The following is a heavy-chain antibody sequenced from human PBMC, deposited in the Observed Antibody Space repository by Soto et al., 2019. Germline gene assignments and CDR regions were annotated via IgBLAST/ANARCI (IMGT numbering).Heavy chain of an antibody. D-gene: IGHD4-17*01. CDR2: IWYDGSNK. CDR3: ARESPAGDFTGDYYYMDV. Sequence: QVQLVESGGGVVQPGRSLRLSCAASGFTFSSYGMHWVRQAPGKGLEWVAVIWYDGSNKYYADSVKGRFTISRDNSKNTLYRQMNSLRAEDTAVYYCARESPAGDFTGDYYYMDVWGKGTTVTVSS. V-gene: IGHV3-33*01. J-gene: IGHJ6*03. CDR1: GFTFSSYG.